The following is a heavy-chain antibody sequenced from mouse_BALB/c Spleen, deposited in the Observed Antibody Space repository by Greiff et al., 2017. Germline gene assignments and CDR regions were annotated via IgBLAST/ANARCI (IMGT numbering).Heavy chain of an antibody. Sequence: EVQLVESGGGLVKPGGSLKLSCAASGFTFSSYAMSWVRQTPEKRLEWVASISSGGSTYYPDSVKGRFTISRDNARNILYLQMSSLRSEDTAMYYWARGDYDGSSGYYAMDYWGQGTSVTVSS. CDR1: GFTFSSYA. CDR2: ISSGGST. J-gene: IGHJ4*01. D-gene: IGHD1-1*01. CDR3: ARGDYDGSSGYYAMDY. V-gene: IGHV5-6-5*01.